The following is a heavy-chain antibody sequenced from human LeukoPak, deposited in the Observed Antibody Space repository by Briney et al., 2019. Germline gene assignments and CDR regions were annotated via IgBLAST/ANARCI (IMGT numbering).Heavy chain of an antibody. CDR1: GGTFSSYA. CDR2: IIPIFGTA. Sequence: ASVKVSCKASGGTFSSYAISWVRQAPGQGLEWMGGIIPIFGTANYAQKFQGRVTITADESTSTAYMELSSLRSEDTAVYYCARSEPLGDPTPFDYWGQGTLVTVSS. V-gene: IGHV1-69*01. CDR3: ARSEPLGDPTPFDY. J-gene: IGHJ4*02. D-gene: IGHD2-21*01.